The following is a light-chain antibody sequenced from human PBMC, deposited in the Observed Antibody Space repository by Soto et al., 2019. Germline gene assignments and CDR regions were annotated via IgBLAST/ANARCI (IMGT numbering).Light chain of an antibody. V-gene: IGKV3-15*01. CDR2: GAS. CDR3: QQYNNWAT. J-gene: IGKJ3*01. CDR1: QSVSSN. Sequence: EIVMTQSPATLSVSPGERATLSCRASQSVSSNLAWYQQKPGQAPRLLIYGASTRATGIPARFSGSGSGTEFTLTISSLQSEDFAVYYCQQYNNWATFGPGTKVDI.